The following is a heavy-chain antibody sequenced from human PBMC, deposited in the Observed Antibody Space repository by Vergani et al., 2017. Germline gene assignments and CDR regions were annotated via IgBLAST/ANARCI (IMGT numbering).Heavy chain of an antibody. CDR2: IWYDGSNK. CDR1: GFTFSSYG. CDR3: ARDLWFGELSTDY. D-gene: IGHD3-10*01. J-gene: IGHJ4*02. Sequence: QVQLVESGGGVVQPGRSLRLSCAASGFTFSSYGMHWVRQAPGKGVEWVAVIWYDGSNKYYADSVKGRFTISRDNSKNTLYLQMNSLRAEDTAVYYCARDLWFGELSTDYWGQGTLVTVSS. V-gene: IGHV3-33*01.